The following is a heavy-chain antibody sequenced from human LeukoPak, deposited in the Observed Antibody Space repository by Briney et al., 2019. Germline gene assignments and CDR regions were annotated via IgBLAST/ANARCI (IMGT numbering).Heavy chain of an antibody. CDR1: GFTFSSYG. Sequence: PGGSLRLSCAASGFTFSSYGMHWVRQAPGKGLEWVAVISYDGSNKYYADSVKGRFTISRDNSKNTLYLQMNSLRAEDTAVYYCAKSPSDNHYDFWSGYYFDYWGQGTLVTVSS. D-gene: IGHD3-3*01. V-gene: IGHV3-30*18. J-gene: IGHJ4*02. CDR2: ISYDGSNK. CDR3: AKSPSDNHYDFWSGYYFDY.